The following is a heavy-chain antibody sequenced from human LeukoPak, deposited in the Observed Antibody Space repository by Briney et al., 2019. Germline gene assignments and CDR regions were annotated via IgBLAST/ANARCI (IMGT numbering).Heavy chain of an antibody. Sequence: PSETLSLTCTVSGGSISSSSYYWGWIRQPPGKGLEWIGSIYYSGSTYYNPSLKSRVTISVDTSKNQFSLKLSSVTAADTAVYYCARDLITVTMVRGVNLYYYYGMDVWGQGTTVTVSS. CDR3: ARDLITVTMVRGVNLYYYYGMDV. CDR1: GGSISSSSYY. V-gene: IGHV4-39*02. D-gene: IGHD3-10*01. J-gene: IGHJ6*02. CDR2: IYYSGST.